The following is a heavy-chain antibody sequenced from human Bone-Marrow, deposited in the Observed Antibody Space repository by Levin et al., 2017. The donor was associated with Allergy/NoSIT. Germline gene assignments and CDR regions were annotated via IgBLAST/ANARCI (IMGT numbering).Heavy chain of an antibody. CDR2: ISDDGDTA. CDR3: GRDYWGSVDY. D-gene: IGHD3-16*01. Sequence: GGSLRLSCEASGFPFNIYWMHWVRRTPGTGLVWVSRISDDGDTATYVDSVKGRFTISRDNAKNTVDLQMNSLRAEDTGVYYCGRDYWGSVDYWGQGILVTVSS. CDR1: GFPFNIYW. J-gene: IGHJ4*02. V-gene: IGHV3-74*01.